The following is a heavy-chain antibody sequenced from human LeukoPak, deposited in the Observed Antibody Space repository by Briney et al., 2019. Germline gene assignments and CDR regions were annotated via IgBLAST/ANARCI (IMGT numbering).Heavy chain of an antibody. V-gene: IGHV4-61*02. CDR3: AREEREQLVTGLRGYYFDY. J-gene: IGHJ4*02. CDR1: GGSISSGSYY. Sequence: SQTLSLTCTVSGGSISSGSYYWSWIRQPAGKGLEWIGRIYTSGSTNYNPSLKSRVTISVDRSKNQFSLKLSSVTAADTTVYYCAREEREQLVTGLRGYYFDYWGQGTLVTVSS. D-gene: IGHD6-13*01. CDR2: IYTSGST.